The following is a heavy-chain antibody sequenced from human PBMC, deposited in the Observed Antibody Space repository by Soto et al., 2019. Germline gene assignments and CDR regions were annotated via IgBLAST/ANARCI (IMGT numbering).Heavy chain of an antibody. CDR3: AREDGIVGTTSAFDY. D-gene: IGHD1-26*01. CDR1: RFTFSTYV. CDR2: INGRSNYI. Sequence: EVQLVESGGGLVKPGGSLRLSCAASRFTFSTYVMNWVRQTPGKGLEWVSSINGRSNYIYYADSVKGRFTISRDNAKNSLYLQMNSLIAEDTAVYYCAREDGIVGTTSAFDYWGQGTLVTVSS. V-gene: IGHV3-21*02. J-gene: IGHJ4*02.